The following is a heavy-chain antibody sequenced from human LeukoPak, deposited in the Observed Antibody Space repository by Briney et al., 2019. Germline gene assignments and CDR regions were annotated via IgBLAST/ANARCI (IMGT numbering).Heavy chain of an antibody. Sequence: ASVKVSCKASGYTFTSYYMHWVRQAPRQGLEWMGIINPSGGSTSYAQKFQGRVTMTRDTSTSTVYMELSGLRSEDTAVYYCARDPGGDLYHDAFDIWGQGTMVTVSS. CDR3: ARDPGGDLYHDAFDI. V-gene: IGHV1-46*03. CDR1: GYTFTSYY. CDR2: INPSGGST. J-gene: IGHJ3*02. D-gene: IGHD4-17*01.